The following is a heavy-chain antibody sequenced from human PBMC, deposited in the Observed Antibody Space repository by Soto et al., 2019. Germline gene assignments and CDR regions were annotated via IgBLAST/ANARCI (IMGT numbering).Heavy chain of an antibody. CDR2: ISGYNGDT. D-gene: IGHD3-3*02. V-gene: IGHV1-18*01. J-gene: IGHJ6*02. Sequence: QARLLQSGGEVKKAGASVKVSCQASGYNFRRYGFSWVRQAPGHGLEGMGRISGYNGDTEYSQKFQDRVTMTTDKFTNTVYVDVRSLTSDDAAVYYCARVNIFGADTAAPYNDGMGVWGQGNTVTVSS. CDR1: GYNFRRYG. CDR3: ARVNIFGADTAAPYNDGMGV.